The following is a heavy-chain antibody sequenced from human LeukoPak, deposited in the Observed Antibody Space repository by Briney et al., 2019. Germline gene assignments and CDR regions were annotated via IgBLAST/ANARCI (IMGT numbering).Heavy chain of an antibody. CDR1: GGSISNSDYY. V-gene: IGHV4-39*01. Sequence: SETLSLTCTVSGGSISNSDYYWGWIRQPPGKGLEWIGSIYYSGSTHYNPSLKSRVTISIDTSKNQFSLKLSSVTAADTAVYYCARLPRGIGVAGANFDYWGQGTLVTVSS. CDR2: IYYSGST. CDR3: ARLPRGIGVAGANFDY. D-gene: IGHD6-19*01. J-gene: IGHJ4*02.